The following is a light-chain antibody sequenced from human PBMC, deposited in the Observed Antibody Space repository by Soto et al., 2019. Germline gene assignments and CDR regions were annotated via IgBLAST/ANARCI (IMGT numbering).Light chain of an antibody. J-gene: IGLJ1*01. V-gene: IGLV2-14*01. Sequence: QSVLTQPASVSGSPVQSITMSCTGTSSDVGSYDFVSWYQHHPGKAPKLLIYEVSNRPSGVSARFSGSKSDNTASLTISGLLAADEADYFCSSYSSSTVRYVFGSGTKLTVL. CDR2: EVS. CDR3: SSYSSSTVRYV. CDR1: SSDVGSYDF.